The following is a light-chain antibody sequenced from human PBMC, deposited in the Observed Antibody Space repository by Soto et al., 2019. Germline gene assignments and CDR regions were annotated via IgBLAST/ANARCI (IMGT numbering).Light chain of an antibody. CDR1: SSDVGGYNY. J-gene: IGLJ1*01. CDR2: DVS. CDR3: NSYTSSSTLVV. Sequence: HSALTQPASVSGSPGQSITISCTGTSSDVGGYNYVSWYQQHPGKAPKLMIYDVSNRPSGVSNRFTGSKSGNTPSLTISGLQAEDEADYYRNSYTSSSTLVVFGTGTKVTVL. V-gene: IGLV2-14*01.